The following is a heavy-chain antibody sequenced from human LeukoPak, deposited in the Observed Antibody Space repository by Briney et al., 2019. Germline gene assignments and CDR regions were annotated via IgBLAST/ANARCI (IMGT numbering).Heavy chain of an antibody. CDR3: TRLYGGNSNNSYCDY. J-gene: IGHJ4*02. CDR2: IHDSGST. CDR1: GGSSSSSSYY. D-gene: IGHD4-23*01. V-gene: IGHV4-39*01. Sequence: PSETLSLTCSVSGGSSSSSSYYWGWIRQPPGKGLEWIGSIHDSGSTDYNPSLKSRVTISVDTSKNQFSLKLSSVTAADTAVYYCTRLYGGNSNNSYCDYWGQGPLVTVSS.